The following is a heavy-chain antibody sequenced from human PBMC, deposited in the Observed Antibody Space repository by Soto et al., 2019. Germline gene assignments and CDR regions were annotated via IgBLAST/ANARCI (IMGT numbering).Heavy chain of an antibody. Sequence: QITLRESGPTLVKPTQTLTLTCTFSGFSLITSGAGVVWIRQPPGKALAWLALIYWDDDKRYSPSLNSRLTIPKDTSQNQVLLKMTTMDPVDTATYYCAHKGGRGAGMDVWGQGTTVAVSS. CDR1: GFSLITSGAG. D-gene: IGHD2-15*01. V-gene: IGHV2-5*02. J-gene: IGHJ6*02. CDR2: IYWDDDK. CDR3: AHKGGRGAGMDV.